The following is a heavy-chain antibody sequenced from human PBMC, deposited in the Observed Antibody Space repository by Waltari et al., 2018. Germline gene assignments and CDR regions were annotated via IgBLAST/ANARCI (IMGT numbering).Heavy chain of an antibody. J-gene: IGHJ5*02. D-gene: IGHD3-22*01. V-gene: IGHV4-4*07. CDR2: IHISGRT. Sequence: QVQLQESGPGLVRPSETLSLTCTVSGGSVSDFYWTWIRQPAGGGLEWIGRIHISGRTDYHPSLKSRVSMSVDTSKNQFSLKLSSVTAADTAVYYCARDYDQDWFDPWGRGTLVTVSS. CDR1: GGSVSDFY. CDR3: ARDYDQDWFDP.